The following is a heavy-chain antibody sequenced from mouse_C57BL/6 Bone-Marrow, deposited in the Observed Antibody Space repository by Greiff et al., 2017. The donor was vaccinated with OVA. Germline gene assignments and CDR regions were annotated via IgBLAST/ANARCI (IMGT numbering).Heavy chain of an antibody. CDR1: GYSFTGYY. CDR2: INPSTGGT. J-gene: IGHJ2*01. CDR3: ARNIYYSNYDY. Sequence: EVQLQQSGPELVKPGASVKISCKASGYSFTGYYMNWVKQSPETSLEWIGEINPSTGGTTSNQKFKAKATLTVDKYSSTAYMQLKSLTSEDSAVDYCARNIYYSNYDYWGQGTTLTVSS. D-gene: IGHD2-5*01. V-gene: IGHV1-42*01.